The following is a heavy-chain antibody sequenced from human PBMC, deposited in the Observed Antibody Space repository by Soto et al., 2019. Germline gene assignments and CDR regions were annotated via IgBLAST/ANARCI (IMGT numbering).Heavy chain of an antibody. J-gene: IGHJ4*02. CDR2: INAGNGNT. CDR3: ARSIVVVTALDY. CDR1: GYTFTSYA. V-gene: IGHV1-3*05. Sequence: QVQLVQSGAEEKKPGASVKVSCKASGYTFTSYAMHWVRQAPGQRLEWMGWINAGNGNTKYSQKFQGRVTITRDTSASTAYMELSRLRSEDTVVYYCARSIVVVTALDYWGQGTLVTVSS. D-gene: IGHD2-21*02.